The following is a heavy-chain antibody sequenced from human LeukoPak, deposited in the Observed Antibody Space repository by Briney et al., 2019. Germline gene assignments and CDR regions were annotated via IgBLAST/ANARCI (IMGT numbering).Heavy chain of an antibody. CDR1: GYTFTSYY. CDR3: ARDPGVGIWPDQYYLDY. CDR2: INPSGGST. Sequence: ASVKVSCKASGYTFTSYYMHWVRQAPGQGLEWMGIINPSGGSTSYAQKFQGRVTMTRDMSTSTVYMELSSLRSEDTAVYYCARDPGVGIWPDQYYLDYWGQGTLVTVSS. V-gene: IGHV1-46*01. D-gene: IGHD1-14*01. J-gene: IGHJ4*02.